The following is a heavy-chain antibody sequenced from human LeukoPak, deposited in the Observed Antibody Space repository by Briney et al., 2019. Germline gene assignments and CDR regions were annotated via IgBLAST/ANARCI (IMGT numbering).Heavy chain of an antibody. V-gene: IGHV4-61*01. J-gene: IGHJ4*02. CDR3: ARGAYYYDSSGYYAC. Sequence: SETLSLTCTVSGGSVSSGSYYWSWIRQPPGKGLEWIGDIYYSGSTNYNPSLKSRVTISVDTSKNQFSLKLSSVTAADTAVYYCARGAYYYDSSGYYACWGQGTLVTVSS. CDR2: IYYSGST. CDR1: GGSVSSGSYY. D-gene: IGHD3-22*01.